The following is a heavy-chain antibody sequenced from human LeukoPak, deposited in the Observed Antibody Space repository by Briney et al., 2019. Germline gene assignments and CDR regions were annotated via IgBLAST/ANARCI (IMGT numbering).Heavy chain of an antibody. CDR1: GGTFSSYA. CDR3: AGGVLTGYYFDY. CDR2: IIPILGIA. D-gene: IGHD3-9*01. J-gene: IGHJ4*02. V-gene: IGHV1-69*04. Sequence: ASVKVSCRASGGTFSSYAISWVRQAPGQGLEWMGRIIPILGIANYAQKFQGRVTITADKSTSTAYMELSSLRSEDTAVYYCAGGVLTGYYFDYWGQGTLVTVSS.